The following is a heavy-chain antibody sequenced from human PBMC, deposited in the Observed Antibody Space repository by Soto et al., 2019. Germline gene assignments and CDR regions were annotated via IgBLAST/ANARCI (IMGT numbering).Heavy chain of an antibody. CDR1: GFSISRYW. V-gene: IGHV3-74*01. J-gene: IGHJ6*02. CDR3: ARDPYGLDV. CDR2: LNSEGKST. Sequence: GGSLRLSCAASGFSISRYWMHWVRQAPGKGLVWVSRLNSEGKSTSYADSGKGRLTISRDSAKNTLYLQMNSLRAEDTAVYYCARDPYGLDVWGQGTTVTVSS.